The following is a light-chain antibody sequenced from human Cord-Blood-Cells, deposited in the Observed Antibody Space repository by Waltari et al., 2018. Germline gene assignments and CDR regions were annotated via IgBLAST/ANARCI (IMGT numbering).Light chain of an antibody. Sequence: DIVMTQSPDPLAVSLGERATIYCKSSQSVLYSSNNKNYLAWYQQKPGQPPKLLIYWASTRESGVPDRFSGSGSGTDFTLTISSLQAEDVAVYYCQQYYSTPRTFGQGTKLEIK. CDR1: QSVLYSSNNKNY. J-gene: IGKJ2*01. CDR3: QQYYSTPRT. V-gene: IGKV4-1*01. CDR2: WAS.